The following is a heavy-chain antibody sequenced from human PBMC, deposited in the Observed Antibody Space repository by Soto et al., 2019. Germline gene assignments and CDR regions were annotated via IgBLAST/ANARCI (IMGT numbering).Heavy chain of an antibody. V-gene: IGHV4-4*07. CDR3: ARDGRYYDILTGYRYYYYYGMDV. CDR1: GGSISSYY. D-gene: IGHD3-9*01. J-gene: IGHJ6*02. Sequence: PSETLSLTCTVSGGSISSYYWSWIRQPAGKGLEWIGRIYTSGSTNYNPSLKSRVTMSVDTSKNQFSLKLSSVTAADTAVYYCARDGRYYDILTGYRYYYYYGMDVWGQGTTVTVSS. CDR2: IYTSGST.